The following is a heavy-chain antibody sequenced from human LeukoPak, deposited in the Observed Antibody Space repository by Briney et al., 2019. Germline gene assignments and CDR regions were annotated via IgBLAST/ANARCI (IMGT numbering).Heavy chain of an antibody. CDR1: GGSFSGYY. V-gene: IGHV4-34*01. Sequence: SETLSLTCAVYGGSFSGYYWSWIRQPPGKGLEWIGEINHSGSTNYNPSLKSRVTISVDTSKNQFSLKLSSVTAADTAVYYCARVAAADTYYYYMDVWGKGTTVTVSS. J-gene: IGHJ6*03. CDR2: INHSGST. D-gene: IGHD6-13*01. CDR3: ARVAAADTYYYYMDV.